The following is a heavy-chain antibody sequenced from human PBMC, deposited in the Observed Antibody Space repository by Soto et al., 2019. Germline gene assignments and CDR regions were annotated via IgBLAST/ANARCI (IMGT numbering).Heavy chain of an antibody. Sequence: QVQLVESGGGVVQPGMSLSLSCAASGFTFSNYGMHWVRQAPGKGLEWVTHLSNNGGNKFYADSVKGRFIISRDKSKNALYLQMTSRIPEDTAVYYCAKDGAYTGTYHLDYWGQGTLVTVSS. D-gene: IGHD1-26*01. V-gene: IGHV3-30*18. CDR2: LSNNGGNK. J-gene: IGHJ4*02. CDR1: GFTFSNYG. CDR3: AKDGAYTGTYHLDY.